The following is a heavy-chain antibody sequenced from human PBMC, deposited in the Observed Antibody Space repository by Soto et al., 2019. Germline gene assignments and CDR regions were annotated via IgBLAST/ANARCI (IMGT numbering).Heavy chain of an antibody. J-gene: IGHJ4*02. D-gene: IGHD5-12*01. V-gene: IGHV3-48*02. CDR1: GFTFSSYS. Sequence: GGFLRLSCAASGFTFSSYSMNWVRQAPGKGLEWVSYISSSSTIYYADSVKGRFTISRDNAKKSLYLQMNSLRDEDTAVYYCARDRTIGDGYNVDYWGQGTLVTVSS. CDR2: ISSSSTI. CDR3: ARDRTIGDGYNVDY.